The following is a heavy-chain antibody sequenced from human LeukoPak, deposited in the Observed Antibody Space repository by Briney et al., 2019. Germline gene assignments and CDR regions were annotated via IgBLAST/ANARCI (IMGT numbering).Heavy chain of an antibody. Sequence: ASVKVSCKASGYTFSDYYMHWVRQAPGQGLEWMGWINPDSGGTKYAQKFQDRVTMTSDTSISTAYMELSRLRSDDTAVYYCARCMKGYYYMDVWGKGTTVTISS. V-gene: IGHV1-2*02. CDR1: GYTFSDYY. CDR2: INPDSGGT. D-gene: IGHD2-8*01. J-gene: IGHJ6*03. CDR3: ARCMKGYYYMDV.